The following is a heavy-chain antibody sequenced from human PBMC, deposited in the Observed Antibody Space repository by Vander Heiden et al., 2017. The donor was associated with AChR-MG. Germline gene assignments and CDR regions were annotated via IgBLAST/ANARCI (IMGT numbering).Heavy chain of an antibody. D-gene: IGHD2-2*01. CDR1: GGTFSSYA. Sequence: QVQLVQSGAEVKKPGSSVKVSCKASGGTFSSYAISWVRQAPGQGLEWMGGIIPIFGTANYAQKFQGRVTMTADESTSTAYMELSSLRSEDTAVYYCARQGYCSSTSCSDYYYYYYMDVWGKGTTVTVSS. V-gene: IGHV1-69*01. CDR2: IIPIFGTA. J-gene: IGHJ6*03. CDR3: ARQGYCSSTSCSDYYYYYYMDV.